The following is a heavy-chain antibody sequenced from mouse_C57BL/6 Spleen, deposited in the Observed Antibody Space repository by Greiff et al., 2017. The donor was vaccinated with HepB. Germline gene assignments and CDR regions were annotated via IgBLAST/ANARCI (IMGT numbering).Heavy chain of an antibody. V-gene: IGHV1-15*01. CDR1: GYTFTDYE. CDR3: TNNWYYFDY. J-gene: IGHJ2*01. Sequence: QVQLQLSGAALVRPGASVTLSCKASGYTFTDYEMHWVKQTPVHGLEWIGAIDPETGGTAYNQKFKGKAILTADKSSSTAYMELRSLTSEDSAVYYCTNNWYYFDYWGQGTTLTVSS. CDR2: IDPETGGT. D-gene: IGHD4-1*01.